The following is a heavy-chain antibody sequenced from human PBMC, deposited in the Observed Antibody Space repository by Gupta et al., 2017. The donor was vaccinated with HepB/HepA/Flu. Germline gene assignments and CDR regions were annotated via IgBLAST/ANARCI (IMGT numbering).Heavy chain of an antibody. J-gene: IGHJ6*03. D-gene: IGHD3-22*01. V-gene: IGHV4-34*01. CDR2: INHSGST. Sequence: QVQLQQWGAGLLKPSETLSLTCAVSGGSFSGYYWSWIRQPPGKRLEWLGEINHSGSTNYNPSLKSRVTISVDTSKNQFSLKLSSVTAADTAVYYCARGRRGPRRIYDSSGYYYPVSYYMDVWGKGTTVTVSS. CDR3: ARGRRGPRRIYDSSGYYYPVSYYMDV. CDR1: GGSFSGYY.